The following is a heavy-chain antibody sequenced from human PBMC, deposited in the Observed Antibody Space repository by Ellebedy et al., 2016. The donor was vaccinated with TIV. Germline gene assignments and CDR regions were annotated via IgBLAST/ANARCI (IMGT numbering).Heavy chain of an antibody. Sequence: SVKVSCXASGGTFSSYAISWVRQAPGQGLEWMGGIIPIFGTANYAQKFQGRVTMTRDTSTSTVYMELSSLRSEDTAVYYCARGGVVVPAATHYSDFDYWGQGTLVTVSS. CDR3: ARGGVVVPAATHYSDFDY. CDR1: GGTFSSYA. CDR2: IIPIFGTA. V-gene: IGHV1-69*05. D-gene: IGHD2-2*01. J-gene: IGHJ4*02.